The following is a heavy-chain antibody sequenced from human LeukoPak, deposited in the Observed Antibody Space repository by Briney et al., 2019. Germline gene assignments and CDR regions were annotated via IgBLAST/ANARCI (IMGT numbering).Heavy chain of an antibody. Sequence: GGSLRLSCVASGFTFGSYWMTWVRHAPGKGLEWVASINPDGSEKHYLDSVKGRFTVSRDNDKNSLSLQMNILRAEDTALYYCARDAIRRDDYWGQGTLVTVSS. CDR3: ARDAIRRDDY. V-gene: IGHV3-7*01. CDR2: INPDGSEK. D-gene: IGHD3-3*01. CDR1: GFTFGSYW. J-gene: IGHJ4*02.